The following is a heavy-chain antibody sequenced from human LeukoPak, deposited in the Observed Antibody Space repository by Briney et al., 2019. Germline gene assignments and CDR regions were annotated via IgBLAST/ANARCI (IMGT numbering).Heavy chain of an antibody. V-gene: IGHV3-30*02. Sequence: GGSLRLSCAASGFTFRNYGMHWVRQAPGKGLEWVAFIRDDGSNDYYADSVKGRFTFSRDNSKNTLYLQMNSLRADDTAVYYCAKDRSNSWAFDYWGQGTLVTVSS. CDR2: IRDDGSND. J-gene: IGHJ4*02. CDR3: AKDRSNSWAFDY. D-gene: IGHD6-13*01. CDR1: GFTFRNYG.